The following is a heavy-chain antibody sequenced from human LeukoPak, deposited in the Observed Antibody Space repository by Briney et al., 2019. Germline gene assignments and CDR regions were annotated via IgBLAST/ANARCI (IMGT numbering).Heavy chain of an antibody. CDR1: GYTFTSYY. V-gene: IGHV1-46*01. Sequence: ASVKVSCKASGYTFTSYYMHWVRQAPGQGLEWMGIINPSGGSTSYAQKFQGRVTMTRDMSTSTVYMELSSLRSEDTAVYYCARDVVAAAGTSPHYYYYMDVWGKGTTVTVSS. CDR2: INPSGGST. J-gene: IGHJ6*03. CDR3: ARDVVAAAGTSPHYYYYMDV. D-gene: IGHD6-13*01.